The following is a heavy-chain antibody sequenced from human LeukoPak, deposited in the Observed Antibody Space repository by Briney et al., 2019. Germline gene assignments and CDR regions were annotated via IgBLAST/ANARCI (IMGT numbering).Heavy chain of an antibody. V-gene: IGHV3-66*01. CDR1: GFTVSSNY. D-gene: IGHD3-22*01. J-gene: IGHJ4*02. Sequence: GGSLRLSCAASGFTVSSNYMSWVRQAPGKGLEWVSVIYSGGSTYYADSVKGRFTISRDNSKNTLYLQMNSLRAEDTAVYYCARTDSSGYYYVYWGQGTLVTVSS. CDR2: IYSGGST. CDR3: ARTDSSGYYYVY.